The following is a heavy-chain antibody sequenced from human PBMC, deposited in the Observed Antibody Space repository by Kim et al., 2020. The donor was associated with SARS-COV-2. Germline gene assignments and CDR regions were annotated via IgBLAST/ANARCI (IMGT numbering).Heavy chain of an antibody. J-gene: IGHJ1*01. D-gene: IGHD3-10*01. CDR3: AKDLYQYGSGRLEYFQH. Sequence: GGSLRLSCAASGFTFSSYAMSWVRQAPGKGLEWVSAISGSGGSTYYADSVKGRFTISRDNSKNTLYLQMNSLRAEDTAVYYCAKDLYQYGSGRLEYFQHWGQGTLVTVSS. CDR2: ISGSGGST. V-gene: IGHV3-23*01. CDR1: GFTFSSYA.